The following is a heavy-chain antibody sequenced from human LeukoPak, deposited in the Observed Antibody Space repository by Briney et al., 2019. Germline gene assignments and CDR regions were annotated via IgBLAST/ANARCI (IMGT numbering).Heavy chain of an antibody. Sequence: ASVKVSCKASGYTFTGYYMHWVRQAPGQGLEWTGWINPNSGGTNYAQKFQGRVTMTRDTSISTAYMELSRLRSDDTAVYYCAREGQSNWNDINYWGQGTLVTVSS. CDR1: GYTFTGYY. D-gene: IGHD1-20*01. CDR3: AREGQSNWNDINY. J-gene: IGHJ4*02. V-gene: IGHV1-2*02. CDR2: INPNSGGT.